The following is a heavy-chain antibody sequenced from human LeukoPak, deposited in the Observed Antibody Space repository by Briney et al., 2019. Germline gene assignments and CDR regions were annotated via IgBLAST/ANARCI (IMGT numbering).Heavy chain of an antibody. CDR1: GFTFSSYW. V-gene: IGHV3-7*01. CDR3: ARDRDYGDYRDRYFDY. CDR2: IKQDGSEK. Sequence: GGSLRLSCAASGFTFSSYWMSWVRQAPGKGLEWVANIKQDGSEKYYVDSVKGRFTISRDNAKNSLYLQMNSLRAEDTAVYYCARDRDYGDYRDRYFDYWGQGTLVTVSS. D-gene: IGHD4-17*01. J-gene: IGHJ4*02.